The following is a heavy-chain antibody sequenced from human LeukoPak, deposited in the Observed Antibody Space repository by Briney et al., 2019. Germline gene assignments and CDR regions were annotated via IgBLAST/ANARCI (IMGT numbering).Heavy chain of an antibody. D-gene: IGHD1-26*01. J-gene: IGHJ4*02. CDR1: GFNFEDYA. Sequence: GGSLRLSCATSGFNFEDYAMNWVRQAPGEGLEWVGLITSKAYGGTTELAASVKGRFSISRDESKPIAYLQMNSLKIEDTGVYYCTREVERGGSYWGGDSWGQGTQVTVSS. V-gene: IGHV3-49*04. CDR2: ITSKAYGGTT. CDR3: TREVERGGSYWGGDS.